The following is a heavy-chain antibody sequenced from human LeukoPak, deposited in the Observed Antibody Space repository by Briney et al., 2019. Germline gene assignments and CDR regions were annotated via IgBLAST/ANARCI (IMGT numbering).Heavy chain of an antibody. CDR2: ISFDGSNE. CDR3: ARGIVGATGEYYFDY. D-gene: IGHD1-26*01. Sequence: PGGSLRLSCTASGFTFSSYTMHWVRQAPGRGLEWVAVISFDGSNEYYAESVKGRFTISRDNSKNTLYLQMNSLRAEDTAVYYCARGIVGATGEYYFDYWGQGSLVTVSS. V-gene: IGHV3-30*04. J-gene: IGHJ4*02. CDR1: GFTFSSYT.